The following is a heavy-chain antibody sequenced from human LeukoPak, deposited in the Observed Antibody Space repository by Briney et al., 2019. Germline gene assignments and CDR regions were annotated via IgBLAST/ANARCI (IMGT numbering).Heavy chain of an antibody. Sequence: PSETLSLTCSVSGDSVSSTSPVWTWVRQPAGGGLEWIGRLYSSGNTNYNPSLSSRVSISVATSKNQFSLRLTFVTAADTAIYYCARGRDGFWSGKSMDVWGKGTTVVVSS. V-gene: IGHV4-61*02. D-gene: IGHD3-3*01. CDR3: ARGRDGFWSGKSMDV. J-gene: IGHJ6*04. CDR2: LYSSGNT. CDR1: GDSVSSTS.